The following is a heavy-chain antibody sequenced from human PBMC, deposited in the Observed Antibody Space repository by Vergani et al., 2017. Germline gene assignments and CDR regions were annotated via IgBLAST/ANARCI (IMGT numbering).Heavy chain of an antibody. CDR3: ARGLGSGSYYHY. V-gene: IGHV4-34*02. CDR2: INPSGST. J-gene: IGHJ4*02. CDR1: GGYSSAYY. Sequence: QVQLQQWGAGLLKPSETLSLTCAVYGGYSSAYYWGWVRQPPGKGLEWVGEINPSGSTNYNPSLKSRVTMSVDTSKTQFSLKVYSVTAADTAVYYCARGLGSGSYYHYWGQGTLVTVSS. D-gene: IGHD3-10*01.